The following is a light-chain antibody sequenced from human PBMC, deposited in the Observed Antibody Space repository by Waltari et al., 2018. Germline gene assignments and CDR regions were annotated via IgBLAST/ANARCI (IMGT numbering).Light chain of an antibody. V-gene: IGKV3-20*01. CDR2: GAS. CDR3: QQYGSSVLYT. CDR1: QSRTKRD. J-gene: IGKJ2*01. Sequence: VLTQSPGTLSLSPGERATLSSRASQSRTKRDLARYQPKPGQSPRLLIFGASSRAAGIPDRFSGSGSGTDFTLTISRLEPEDFAVYYCQQYGSSVLYTFGQGTKLEIK.